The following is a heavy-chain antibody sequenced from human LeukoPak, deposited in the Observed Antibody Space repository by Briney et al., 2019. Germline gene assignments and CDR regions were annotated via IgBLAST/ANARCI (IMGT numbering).Heavy chain of an antibody. CDR1: GGSISSGDYY. D-gene: IGHD3-10*01. V-gene: IGHV4-30-4*01. Sequence: KASETLSLTCTVSGGSISSGDYYWSWIRQPPGKGLEWIGYIYYSGSTYYNPSLKSRVTISVDTSKNQFSLKLSSVTAADTAVYYCARVYGSGSYYDDYWGQGTLVTVSS. CDR2: IYYSGST. CDR3: ARVYGSGSYYDDY. J-gene: IGHJ4*02.